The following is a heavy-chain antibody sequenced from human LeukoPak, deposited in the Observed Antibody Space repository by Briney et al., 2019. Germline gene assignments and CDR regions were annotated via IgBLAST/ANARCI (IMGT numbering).Heavy chain of an antibody. CDR1: GFTFNSYW. D-gene: IGHD4-17*01. CDR2: IKQDGSQK. J-gene: IGHJ4*02. Sequence: GGSLRLSCAASGFTFNSYWMSWVRQAPGKGLEWVANIKQDGSQKYYVDSVKGRFTISRDNAKNSLYLQMNNPTAEDAAVYYCARGGTTVTPKNFDYWGQGTLVTVSS. V-gene: IGHV3-7*01. CDR3: ARGGTTVTPKNFDY.